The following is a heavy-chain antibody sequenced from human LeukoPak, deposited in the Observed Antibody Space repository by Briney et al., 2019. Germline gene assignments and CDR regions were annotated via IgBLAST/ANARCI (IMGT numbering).Heavy chain of an antibody. CDR3: ARDGRYCSSTSCYPLWYFDY. Sequence: GGSLRLSCAASGFTFSSYSMNWVRQAPGKGLEWVSYISSSSSTIYYADSVKGRFTISRDNAKNSLYLQMNSLRAEDTAVYYCARDGRYCSSTSCYPLWYFDYWGQGTLVTVSS. CDR1: GFTFSSYS. CDR2: ISSSSSTI. D-gene: IGHD2-2*01. V-gene: IGHV3-48*04. J-gene: IGHJ4*02.